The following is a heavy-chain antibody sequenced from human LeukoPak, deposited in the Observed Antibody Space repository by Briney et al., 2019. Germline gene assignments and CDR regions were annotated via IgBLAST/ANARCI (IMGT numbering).Heavy chain of an antibody. CDR3: ARDTQRYGGSYAIDY. CDR2: INPSGGST. J-gene: IGHJ4*02. CDR1: GYTFTSYY. V-gene: IGHV1-46*01. D-gene: IGHD3-16*01. Sequence: ASVKVSCKASGYTFTSYYMHWVRQAPGQGLEWMGIINPSGGSTSYAQKFQGRVTMTRDTSTSTVYMELSSLRSEDTAVYYCARDTQRYGGSYAIDYWGQGTLVTVSS.